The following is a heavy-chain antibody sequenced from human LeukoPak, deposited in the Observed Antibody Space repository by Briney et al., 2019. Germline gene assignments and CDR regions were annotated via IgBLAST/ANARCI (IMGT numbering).Heavy chain of an antibody. CDR2: IRYDGSNK. D-gene: IGHD5-24*01. CDR3: AKSDGSTPYYFDY. V-gene: IGHV3-30*02. Sequence: GGSLRLSCAASGFTFSSYGMHWVRQAPGKGLEWVAFIRYDGSNKYHADSVKGRFTISRDNSKNTLYLQMNSLRAEDTAVYYCAKSDGSTPYYFDYWGQGTLVTVSS. J-gene: IGHJ4*02. CDR1: GFTFSSYG.